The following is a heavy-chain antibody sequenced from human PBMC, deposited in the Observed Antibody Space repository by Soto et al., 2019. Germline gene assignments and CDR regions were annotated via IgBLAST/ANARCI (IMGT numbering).Heavy chain of an antibody. CDR3: ARARDYGSGSYYRNYYYYYMDV. D-gene: IGHD3-10*01. Sequence: SSDTLSLTCAVYGGSFGGYYWSWIRQPPGKWLEWIGEINHSGSTNYNPSLKSRVTISVDTSKNQFSLKLSSVTAADTAVYYCARARDYGSGSYYRNYYYYYMDVWGKGTTVT. J-gene: IGHJ6*03. CDR2: INHSGST. V-gene: IGHV4-34*01. CDR1: GGSFGGYY.